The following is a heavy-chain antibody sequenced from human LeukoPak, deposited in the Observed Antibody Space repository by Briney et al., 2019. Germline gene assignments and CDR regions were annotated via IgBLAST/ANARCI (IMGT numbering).Heavy chain of an antibody. CDR1: GFTFSSYE. Sequence: GGSLRLSCAASGFTFSSYEMNWVRQAPGKGLEWVSYISSSGSTIYYADSVEGRFTISRDNAKNSLYLQMNSLRAEDTAVYYCARDIDDSSGYSYFDYWGQGTLVTVSS. J-gene: IGHJ4*02. D-gene: IGHD3-22*01. CDR2: ISSSGSTI. CDR3: ARDIDDSSGYSYFDY. V-gene: IGHV3-48*03.